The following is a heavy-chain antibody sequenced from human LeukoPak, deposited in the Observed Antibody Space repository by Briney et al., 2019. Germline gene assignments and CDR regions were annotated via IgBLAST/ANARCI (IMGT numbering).Heavy chain of an antibody. V-gene: IGHV3-21*01. CDR1: GFSFSDYN. D-gene: IGHD6-13*01. CDR2: ISSGSSHI. J-gene: IGHJ6*02. CDR3: ACSGSWYGMDV. Sequence: GGSLRLSCAASGFSFSDYNMNWVRQAPGKGLEWVSSISSGSSHIYYADSVKGRFTISRDNAKNSLYLQMNSLRAEDTAVYYCACSGSWYGMDVWGQGTTVTVSS.